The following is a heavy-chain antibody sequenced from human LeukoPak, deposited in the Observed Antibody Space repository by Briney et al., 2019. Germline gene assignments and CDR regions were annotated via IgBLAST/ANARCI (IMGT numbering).Heavy chain of an antibody. J-gene: IGHJ5*02. Sequence: PSETLSLTCTVSGGSMSSSSYYWGWIRQPPGKGLEWIANIYYSGSTYYNPSLKSRVTISVDTSKNQFSLKLSSVTAADTAVYYCAGLIRPGWFDPWGQGTLVTVSS. V-gene: IGHV4-39*01. CDR3: AGLIRPGWFDP. D-gene: IGHD1-14*01. CDR2: IYYSGST. CDR1: GGSMSSSSYY.